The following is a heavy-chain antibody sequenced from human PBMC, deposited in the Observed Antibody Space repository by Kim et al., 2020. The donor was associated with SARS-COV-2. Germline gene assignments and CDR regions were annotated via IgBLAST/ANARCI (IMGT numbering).Heavy chain of an antibody. Sequence: ASVKVSCKSSGYTFTAYYMHWVRQAPGEGLEWMGWINPNTGGTNYAQKFQGRVTMTRDTSISTAYMELSRLRYDDTAVYYCAGGRGFGSGSYLDYWGQGTLITVSS. D-gene: IGHD3-10*01. CDR3: AGGRGFGSGSYLDY. J-gene: IGHJ4*02. CDR1: GYTFTAYY. CDR2: INPNTGGT. V-gene: IGHV1-2*02.